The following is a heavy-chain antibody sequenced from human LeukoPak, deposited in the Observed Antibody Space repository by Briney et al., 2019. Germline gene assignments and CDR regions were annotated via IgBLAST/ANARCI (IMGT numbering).Heavy chain of an antibody. CDR3: ARSAAAGTFFDY. CDR1: GFTFSSYS. J-gene: IGHJ4*02. V-gene: IGHV3-21*01. D-gene: IGHD6-13*01. CDR2: ISSSSSYI. Sequence: GGSLRLSCAASGFTFSSYSMNWVRQAPGKGLEWVSSISSSSSYIYYADSVKGRFTISKGNAKNSLYLQMNSLRAEDTAVYYCARSAAAGTFFDYWGQGTLVTVSS.